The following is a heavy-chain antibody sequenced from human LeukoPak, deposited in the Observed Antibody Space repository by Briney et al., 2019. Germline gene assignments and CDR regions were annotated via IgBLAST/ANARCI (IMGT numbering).Heavy chain of an antibody. CDR1: GYTFTSYY. CDR3: ARDQYYYDSSGAGRTFDY. CDR2: INPSGGST. Sequence: ASVKVSCKASGYTFTSYYMHWVRQAPGQGLEWKGIINPSGGSTSYAQKFQGRVTMTRDTSTSTVYMELSSLRSEDTAVYYCARDQYYYDSSGAGRTFDYWGQGTLVTVSS. D-gene: IGHD3-22*01. V-gene: IGHV1-46*01. J-gene: IGHJ4*02.